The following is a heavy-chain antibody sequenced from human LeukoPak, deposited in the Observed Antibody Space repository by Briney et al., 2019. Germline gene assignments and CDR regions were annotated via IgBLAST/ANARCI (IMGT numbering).Heavy chain of an antibody. Sequence: SETLSLTCTVSGGSISSYYWSWIRQPPGKGLEWIGYIYYSGSTNYNPSLKSRVTISVDTSKNQFSLKLSSVTAADTAVYYCARDKKGYCSGGSCYVYWGQGTLVTVSS. CDR3: ARDKKGYCSGGSCYVY. V-gene: IGHV4-59*01. D-gene: IGHD2-15*01. J-gene: IGHJ4*02. CDR1: GGSISSYY. CDR2: IYYSGST.